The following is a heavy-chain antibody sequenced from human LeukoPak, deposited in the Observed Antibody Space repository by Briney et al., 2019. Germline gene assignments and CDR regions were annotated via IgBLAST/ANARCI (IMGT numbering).Heavy chain of an antibody. CDR1: GFTFNSYA. V-gene: IGHV3-23*01. CDR2: ISGSGGST. CDR3: AKGGLCSSTSCYRPRHYFDY. J-gene: IGHJ4*02. Sequence: GGSLRLSCAASGFTFNSYAMSWVRQAPGKGLEWVSAISGSGGSTYYADSVKGRFTISRDNSKNTLYLQMNSLRAEDTAVYYCAKGGLCSSTSCYRPRHYFDYWGQGTLVTVSS. D-gene: IGHD2-2*01.